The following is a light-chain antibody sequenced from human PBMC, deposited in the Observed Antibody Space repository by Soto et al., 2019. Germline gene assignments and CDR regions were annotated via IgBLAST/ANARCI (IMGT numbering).Light chain of an antibody. CDR3: QTWGTGIVV. V-gene: IGLV4-69*01. CDR2: LNSDGSH. Sequence: QLVLTQSPSASASLGASVKLTCTLSSEHSSYAIAWHQQQPEKGPRYLMKLNSDGSHSKRDGIPDRFSGSSSGAERYLTISSLQSEHEADYYCQTWGTGIVVFGGGTKLTVL. J-gene: IGLJ2*01. CDR1: SEHSSYA.